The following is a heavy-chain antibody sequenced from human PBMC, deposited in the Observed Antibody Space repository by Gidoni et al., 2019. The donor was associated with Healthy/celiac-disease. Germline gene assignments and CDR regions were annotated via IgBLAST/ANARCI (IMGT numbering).Heavy chain of an antibody. CDR3: AKDIGSSGYYSDAFDI. CDR2: ISGSGGST. J-gene: IGHJ3*02. CDR1: GFTFSSYA. V-gene: IGHV3-23*04. Sequence: EVQLVESGGGLVQPGGSLRLSCAASGFTFSSYAMSWVRQAPGKGLEWVSAISGSGGSTYYADSVKGRFTISRDNSKNTLYLQMNSLRAEDTAVYYCAKDIGSSGYYSDAFDIWGQGTMVTVSS. D-gene: IGHD3-22*01.